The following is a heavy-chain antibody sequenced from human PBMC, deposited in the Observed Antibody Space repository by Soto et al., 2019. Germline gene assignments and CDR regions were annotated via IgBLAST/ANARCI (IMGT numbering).Heavy chain of an antibody. D-gene: IGHD6-13*01. J-gene: IGHJ4*02. CDR3: AKDGDVAAAGYYFDY. Sequence: GGSLRLSCAASGLTFSSYGMHWVRQAPGKGLEWVAVISHDGNDKYHADSVKGRFTISRDNSKNTLYLQMNSLRLEDTAVYYCAKDGDVAAAGYYFDYWGRGTLVTVSS. CDR2: ISHDGNDK. V-gene: IGHV3-30*18. CDR1: GLTFSSYG.